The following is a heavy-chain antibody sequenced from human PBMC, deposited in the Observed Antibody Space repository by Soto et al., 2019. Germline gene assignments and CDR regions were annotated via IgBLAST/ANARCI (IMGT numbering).Heavy chain of an antibody. J-gene: IGHJ4*02. Sequence: SETLSLTCTVSGGSISSGGYYWTWIRQPPGKGLEWIGYVYNSGSTNYNPSLKSRVTISEDTSKSQFSLKVNSMTAADTAVYYCARYRREAVAGYTLDNWGQGILVTVSS. V-gene: IGHV4-61*08. D-gene: IGHD6-13*01. CDR1: GGSISSGGYY. CDR3: ARYRREAVAGYTLDN. CDR2: VYNSGST.